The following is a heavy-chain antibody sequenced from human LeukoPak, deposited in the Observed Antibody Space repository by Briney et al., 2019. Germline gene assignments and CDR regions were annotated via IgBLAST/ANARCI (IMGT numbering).Heavy chain of an antibody. CDR1: GFTFSSYA. CDR2: ISYDGSNK. D-gene: IGHD3-3*01. V-gene: IGHV3-30-3*01. Sequence: GGSLRLSCAASGFTFSSYAMHWVRQAPGKGLEWVAVISYDGSNKYYADSVKGRFTISRDNSKNTLYLQMNSLRAEDTAVYYCAKDRHDFWSGPRVIPEYFQHWGQGTLVTVSS. CDR3: AKDRHDFWSGPRVIPEYFQH. J-gene: IGHJ1*01.